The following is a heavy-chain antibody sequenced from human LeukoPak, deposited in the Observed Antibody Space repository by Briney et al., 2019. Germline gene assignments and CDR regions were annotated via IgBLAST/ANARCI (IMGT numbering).Heavy chain of an antibody. CDR3: AKDPYCSGGSCYSDPADY. CDR2: IRYDGSNK. D-gene: IGHD2-15*01. V-gene: IGHV3-30*02. Sequence: GGSLRLSCAASGFTFSSYGMRWVRQAPGKGLEWVAFIRYDGSNKYYADSVKGRFTISRDNSKNTLYLQMNSLRAEDTAVYYCAKDPYCSGGSCYSDPADYWGQGTLVTVSS. J-gene: IGHJ4*02. CDR1: GFTFSSYG.